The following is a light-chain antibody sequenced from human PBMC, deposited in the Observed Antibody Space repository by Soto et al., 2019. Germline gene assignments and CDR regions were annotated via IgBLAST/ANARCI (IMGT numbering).Light chain of an antibody. J-gene: IGKJ3*01. CDR2: LGS. Sequence: DPVMTQSPLSLPVTPGEPASISCRSSQSLLHSNGYNYLDWYLQKPGQSPQLLIYLGSNRASGVPDRFSGSGSGTDFTLKISRVEAEDVGVYYCMQALQTPRFTFGPGTKVDIK. V-gene: IGKV2-28*01. CDR1: QSLLHSNGYNY. CDR3: MQALQTPRFT.